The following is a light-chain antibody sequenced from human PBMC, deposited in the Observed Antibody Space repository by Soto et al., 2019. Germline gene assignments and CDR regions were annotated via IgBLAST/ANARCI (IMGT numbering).Light chain of an antibody. CDR1: QSVTSSY. V-gene: IGKV3-20*01. CDR2: DTS. Sequence: EIVLTQSPGTLSLSPGERATLSCRASQSVTSSYLAWYQQKRGQAPRPLIYDTSRRATGIPDRFRCGGSGTDLILTISRPDPEDFAVXXXXXYGSSPPITFGQGTRLEIK. CDR3: XXYGSSPPIT. J-gene: IGKJ5*01.